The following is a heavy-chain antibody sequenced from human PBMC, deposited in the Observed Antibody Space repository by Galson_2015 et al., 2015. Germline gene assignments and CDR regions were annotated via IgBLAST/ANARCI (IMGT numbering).Heavy chain of an antibody. J-gene: IGHJ6*03. Sequence: LRLSCAASGFSITSYTNWIRQPPGKGLEWIGEINHSGSTKYNPSLKSRVTISADTSKNQFPLKLSSVTAADTAVYYCARGVQADMDVWGKGTTVTVSS. CDR2: INHSGST. D-gene: IGHD3-10*02. V-gene: IGHV4-34*01. CDR3: ARGVQADMDV. CDR1: GFSITSY.